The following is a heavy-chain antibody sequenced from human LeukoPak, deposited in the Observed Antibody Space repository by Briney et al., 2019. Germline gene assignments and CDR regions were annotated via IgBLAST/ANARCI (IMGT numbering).Heavy chain of an antibody. Sequence: GRSLRLSCAASGFTFADYAMHWVRQAPGKGLEWVSGISWNSGSIGYADSVKGRFTISRDNAKNSLYLQMNSLRAEDTALYYCAKDSRIVVGPIDYWGQRTLVTVSS. CDR1: GFTFADYA. J-gene: IGHJ4*02. CDR3: AKDSRIVVGPIDY. D-gene: IGHD3-22*01. V-gene: IGHV3-9*01. CDR2: ISWNSGSI.